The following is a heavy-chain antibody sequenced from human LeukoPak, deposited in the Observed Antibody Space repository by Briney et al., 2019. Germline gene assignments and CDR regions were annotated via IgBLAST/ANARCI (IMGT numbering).Heavy chain of an antibody. J-gene: IGHJ4*02. CDR3: ARDQGYYDSSGHFDY. D-gene: IGHD3-22*01. CDR2: ISYDGSNK. Sequence: PGGSLRLSCAASGFTFSSYAMHWVRQAPGKGLEWVAVISYDGSNKYYADSVKGRFTISRDNSKNTLYLQMNSLRAEDTAVYYCARDQGYYDSSGHFDYWGQGTLVTVSS. CDR1: GFTFSSYA. V-gene: IGHV3-30*04.